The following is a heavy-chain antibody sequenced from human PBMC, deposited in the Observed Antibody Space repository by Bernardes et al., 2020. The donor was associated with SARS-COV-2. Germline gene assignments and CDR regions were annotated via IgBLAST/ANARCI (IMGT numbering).Heavy chain of an antibody. V-gene: IGHV3-23*01. J-gene: IGHJ4*02. CDR3: AKEDHRGFGELFKLFDY. D-gene: IGHD3-10*01. CDR2: ISGSGGST. Sequence: WGSLRLSCAASGFTFSSYSMSWFRQAPGKWLEWVSAISGSGGSTYYADSVKGRFTISRDNSKNTLYLQMNSLRAEDTAVYYCAKEDHRGFGELFKLFDYWGQGTLVTVSS. CDR1: GFTFSSYS.